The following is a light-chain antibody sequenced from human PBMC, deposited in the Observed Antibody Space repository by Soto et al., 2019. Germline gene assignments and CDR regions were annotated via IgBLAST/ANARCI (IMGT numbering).Light chain of an antibody. CDR2: QVS. Sequence: DIVMTQTPLSVSVTPGQSASISCKSSQSLVFSDGKTYLYWYFQRPGQSPQLLISQVSNRFSGVPDRFSGSGSGTEFTLKISRVEAEDVGIYYCLHSVKAPWTFGQGTKVEI. CDR3: LHSVKAPWT. V-gene: IGKV2D-29*02. J-gene: IGKJ1*01. CDR1: QSLVFSDGKTY.